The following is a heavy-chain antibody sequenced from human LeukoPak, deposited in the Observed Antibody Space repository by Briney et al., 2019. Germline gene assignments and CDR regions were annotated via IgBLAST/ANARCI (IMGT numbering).Heavy chain of an antibody. CDR3: ARGPGLVRLGFDY. V-gene: IGHV4-34*01. CDR2: IYHSGST. D-gene: IGHD2/OR15-2a*01. J-gene: IGHJ4*02. CDR1: GGSFRGYY. Sequence: SETLSLTCAVYGGSFRGYYWRWIRQPPGKGREGVGEIYHSGSTNYDPSLKSRVTISVDTSKNQFSLKLSSVTAADTAVYYCARGPGLVRLGFDYWGQGTLVTVSS.